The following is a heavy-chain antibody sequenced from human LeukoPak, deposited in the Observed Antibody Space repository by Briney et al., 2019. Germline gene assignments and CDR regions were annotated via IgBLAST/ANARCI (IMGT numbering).Heavy chain of an antibody. Sequence: GGSLRLSCAASGFTVSSNYMSWVRQAPGKGLEWVANIKEDGSEKYYVDSVKGRFTISRDNAKNSLYLQMNSLRAEDTAVYYCARDMAAGRFDPWGQGTLVTVSS. CDR2: IKEDGSEK. D-gene: IGHD6-13*01. CDR3: ARDMAAGRFDP. CDR1: GFTVSSNY. J-gene: IGHJ5*02. V-gene: IGHV3-7*01.